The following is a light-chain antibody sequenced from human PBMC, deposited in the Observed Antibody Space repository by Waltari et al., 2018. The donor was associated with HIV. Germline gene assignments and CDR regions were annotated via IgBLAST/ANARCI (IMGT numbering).Light chain of an antibody. J-gene: IGKJ3*01. CDR1: QYIINY. CDR3: LQTYSPPLT. CDR2: EGS. V-gene: IGKV1-39*01. Sequence: DVQVTQSPSSLSASVGDRVTISCRASQYIINYLNWFQQKPGKAPRLLVYEGSFLERGVPSRFSGSVSGSDFTLTINSLQPDDFATYYCLQTYSPPLTFGPGTKVD.